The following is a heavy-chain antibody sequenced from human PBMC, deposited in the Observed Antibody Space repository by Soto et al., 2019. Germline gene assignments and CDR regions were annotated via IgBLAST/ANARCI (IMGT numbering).Heavy chain of an antibody. Sequence: DVQLVESGGGLVQPGGSLRVSCAASGFTLGSHRIHWVRQPPGKGLEWVSRIDTDGGGTSYADSVKGRFTISTDNAKNTVYRQRKGLRAEDTAVYYCATVFDLWGQGTLVTVSS. V-gene: IGHV3-74*01. CDR1: GFTLGSHR. CDR3: ATVFDL. CDR2: IDTDGGGT. J-gene: IGHJ5*02.